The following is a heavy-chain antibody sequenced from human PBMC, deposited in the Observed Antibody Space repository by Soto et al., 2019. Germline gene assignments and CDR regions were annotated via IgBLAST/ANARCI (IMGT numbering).Heavy chain of an antibody. CDR1: GFTFSSYA. CDR2: ISGSGGST. CDR3: AKDLVLRFLEWLGLPNAFDI. J-gene: IGHJ3*02. D-gene: IGHD3-3*01. V-gene: IGHV3-23*01. Sequence: SGGSLRLSCAASGFTFSSYAMSWVRQAPGKGLEWVSAISGSGGSTYYADSVKGRFTISRDNSKNTLYLQMNSLRAEDTAVYYCAKDLVLRFLEWLGLPNAFDIWGQGTMVTVSS.